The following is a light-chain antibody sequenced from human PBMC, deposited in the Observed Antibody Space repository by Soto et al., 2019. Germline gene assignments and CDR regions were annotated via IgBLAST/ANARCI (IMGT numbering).Light chain of an antibody. Sequence: DIQMTQSPSSLSASVGDRVTITCLAIQDISNYLAWYQQKPGKVPKFLIYAASALQPGAPSRFSRSASGTNFTLTISSLHPEDVATYYFQNYNSVPLTFGGGTKVEI. CDR2: AAS. J-gene: IGKJ4*01. CDR3: QNYNSVPLT. V-gene: IGKV1-27*01. CDR1: QDISNY.